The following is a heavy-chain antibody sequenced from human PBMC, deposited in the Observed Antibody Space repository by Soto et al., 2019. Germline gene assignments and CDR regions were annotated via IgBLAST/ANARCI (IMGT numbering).Heavy chain of an antibody. V-gene: IGHV3-30*18. Sequence: SLRLSCAASGFTFSSYGMHWVRQAPGKGLEWVAVISYDGSNKYYADYVKGRFTISRDNSKNTLYLQMNSLRAEDTAVYYCAKDVVVGATPGLGDYYYYYGMDVWGQGTTVTVSS. CDR2: ISYDGSNK. CDR1: GFTFSSYG. D-gene: IGHD1-26*01. J-gene: IGHJ6*02. CDR3: AKDVVVGATPGLGDYYYYYGMDV.